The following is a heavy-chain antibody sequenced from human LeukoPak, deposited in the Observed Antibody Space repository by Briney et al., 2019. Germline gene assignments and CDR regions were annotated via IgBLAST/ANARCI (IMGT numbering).Heavy chain of an antibody. J-gene: IGHJ3*02. CDR1: GFSFSGSW. V-gene: IGHV3-7*01. Sequence: PGGSLRLSCIASGFSFSGSWMSWVRQLPGKGLEWLADMNPDGSAIVYVDSVKGRFTVSRNNAKNSLYLQMDGLRAEDTAVYYCARDPLNGALDIWGQGTLVTVSS. CDR2: MNPDGSAI. CDR3: ARDPLNGALDI.